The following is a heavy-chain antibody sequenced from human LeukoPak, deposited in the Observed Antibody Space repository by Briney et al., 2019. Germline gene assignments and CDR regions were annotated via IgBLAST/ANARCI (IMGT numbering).Heavy chain of an antibody. CDR3: ARVYYGSGSPGH. V-gene: IGHV3-23*01. J-gene: IGHJ4*02. D-gene: IGHD3-10*01. Sequence: GGSLRLSCVVSGLSFSDYAMTWVRQAPGKGLEWVSDISGTGRSTYYADSVKGRFTISRDNAKNSLYLQMNSLRAEDTAVYYCARVYYGSGSPGHWGQGTLVTVSS. CDR2: ISGTGRST. CDR1: GLSFSDYA.